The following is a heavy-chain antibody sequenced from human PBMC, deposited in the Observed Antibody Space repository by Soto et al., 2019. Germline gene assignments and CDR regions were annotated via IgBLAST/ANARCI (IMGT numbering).Heavy chain of an antibody. CDR2: IIPIFGTA. CDR3: ARDLRGYCSGGSCYSGGDWFDP. D-gene: IGHD2-15*01. V-gene: IGHV1-69*12. CDR1: GGTFSSYA. J-gene: IGHJ5*02. Sequence: QVQLVQSGAEVKKPGSSVKVSCKASGGTFSSYAISWVRQAPGQGLEWMGGIIPIFGTANYAQKFQGRVTLTAAESTSTAYMELSSLRSEDTAVYYCARDLRGYCSGGSCYSGGDWFDPWGQGTLVTVSS.